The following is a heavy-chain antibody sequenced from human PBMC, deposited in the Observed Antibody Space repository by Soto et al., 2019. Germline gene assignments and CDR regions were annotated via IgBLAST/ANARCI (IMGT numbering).Heavy chain of an antibody. Sequence: GGSLRLSCAASGFTFSDYYMSWIRQAPGKGLEWVSYISSSGSTIYYADSVKGRFTISRDNAKNSLYLQMNSLRAEDTAVYYCARDSTVTTYYYYYYYMDVWGKGTKVTVSS. D-gene: IGHD4-17*01. CDR3: ARDSTVTTYYYYYYYMDV. J-gene: IGHJ6*03. V-gene: IGHV3-11*01. CDR2: ISSSGSTI. CDR1: GFTFSDYY.